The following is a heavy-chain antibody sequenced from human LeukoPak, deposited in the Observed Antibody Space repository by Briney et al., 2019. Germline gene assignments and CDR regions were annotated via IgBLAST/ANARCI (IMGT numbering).Heavy chain of an antibody. Sequence: PSETLSLTCTVSGYSISSGYYWGWIRQPPGKGLEWIGSIYHSGSTYYNPSLKSRVTISVDTSKNQFSLKLNSVTAADTAVYYCAREGSSWYDYWGQGTLVTVSS. J-gene: IGHJ4*02. V-gene: IGHV4-38-2*02. D-gene: IGHD6-13*01. CDR1: GYSISSGYY. CDR2: IYHSGST. CDR3: AREGSSWYDY.